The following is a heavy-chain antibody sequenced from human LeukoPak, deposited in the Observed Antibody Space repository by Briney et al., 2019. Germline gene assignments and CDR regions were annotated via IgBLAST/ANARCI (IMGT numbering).Heavy chain of an antibody. Sequence: GGSLRLSCAASEFTVSSNYMSWVRQAPGRGLEWVSVIYSGGSTYYADSVKGRFTISRDNSKNTLYLQMNSLRAEDTAVYYCARFSDYGDYGDAFDIWGQGTMVTVSS. V-gene: IGHV3-66*01. CDR3: ARFSDYGDYGDAFDI. D-gene: IGHD4-17*01. J-gene: IGHJ3*02. CDR2: IYSGGST. CDR1: EFTVSSNY.